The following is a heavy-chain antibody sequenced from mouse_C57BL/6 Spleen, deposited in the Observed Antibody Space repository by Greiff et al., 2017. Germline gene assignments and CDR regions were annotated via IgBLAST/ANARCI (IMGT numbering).Heavy chain of an antibody. V-gene: IGHV1-19*01. Sequence: VQLQQSGPVLVKPGASVTMSCKASGYTFTDYYMNWVKQSHGKSLEWIGVINPYNGGTSYNQKFKGKATLTVDKSPSTAYMELNSLTSEDSAVYYCARSYYYGSSYWYFDVWGTGTTVTVSS. CDR1: GYTFTDYY. D-gene: IGHD1-1*01. CDR3: ARSYYYGSSYWYFDV. CDR2: INPYNGGT. J-gene: IGHJ1*03.